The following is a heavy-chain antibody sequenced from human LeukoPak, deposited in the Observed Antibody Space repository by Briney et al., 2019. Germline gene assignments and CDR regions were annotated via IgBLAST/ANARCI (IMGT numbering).Heavy chain of an antibody. V-gene: IGHV3-48*04. D-gene: IGHD3-22*01. Sequence: GGSPRLSCAASGFPFSTYALSWVRQAPGKGLEWVSLTGGSSSTTYYADSVKGRFTISRDNAKNSLYLQMNSLRAEDTAVYYCARERISGYYYYYYGMDVWGQGTTVTVSS. J-gene: IGHJ6*02. CDR1: GFPFSTYA. CDR3: ARERISGYYYYYYGMDV. CDR2: TGGSSSTT.